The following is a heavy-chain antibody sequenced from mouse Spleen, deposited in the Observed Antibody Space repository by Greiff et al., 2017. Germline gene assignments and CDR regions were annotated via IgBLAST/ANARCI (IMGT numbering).Heavy chain of an antibody. Sequence: QVQLQQPGAELVKPGASVKLSCKASGYTFTSYWMQWVKQRPGQGLEWIGALYPGAGDTRYTQKFKGKATLTADKSSRTAYMQLSSLAAEDSAVYYCARNWGFAYGGQGTLVTVSA. CDR2: LYPGAGDT. D-gene: IGHD4-1*01. CDR1: GYTFTSYW. J-gene: IGHJ3*01. CDR3: ARNWGFAY. V-gene: IGHV1-87*01.